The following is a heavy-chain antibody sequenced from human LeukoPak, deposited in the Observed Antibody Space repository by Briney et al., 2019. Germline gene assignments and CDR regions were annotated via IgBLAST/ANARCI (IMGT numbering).Heavy chain of an antibody. J-gene: IGHJ6*02. CDR1: GGSFSGYY. D-gene: IGHD2-21*02. CDR2: INHSGST. Sequence: SETLSLTCAVYGGSFSGYYWSWIRQPPGKGLEWIGEINHSGSTNYNPSLKSRVTISVDTSKNQFSLKLSSVTAADTAVYYCARAYCGGDCYSRMPNYYYYGMDVWGQGTTVTVSS. V-gene: IGHV4-34*01. CDR3: ARAYCGGDCYSRMPNYYYYGMDV.